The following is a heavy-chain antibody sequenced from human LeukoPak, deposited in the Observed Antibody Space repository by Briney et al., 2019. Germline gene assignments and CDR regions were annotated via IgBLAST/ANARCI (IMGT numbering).Heavy chain of an antibody. V-gene: IGHV4-31*03. CDR3: VRHVAIAAAGFDY. D-gene: IGHD6-13*01. Sequence: SETLSLTCTVSGGSISSGGYYWSWIRQHPGKGLEWIGYIYYSGSTYYNPSLKSRVTISVDTSKNQFSLKLSSVTAADTAVYYCVRHVAIAAAGFDYWGQGTLVTVSS. CDR1: GGSISSGGYY. J-gene: IGHJ4*02. CDR2: IYYSGST.